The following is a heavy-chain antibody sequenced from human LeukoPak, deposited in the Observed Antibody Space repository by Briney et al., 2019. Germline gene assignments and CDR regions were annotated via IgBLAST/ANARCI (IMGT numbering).Heavy chain of an antibody. D-gene: IGHD3-22*01. J-gene: IGHJ3*02. CDR3: AKGAYDSSGNDAFDI. V-gene: IGHV4-34*01. CDR2: INHSGST. CDR1: GGSFSGYY. Sequence: SETLSLTCAVYGGSFSGYYWSWIRQPPGKGLEWIGEINHSGSTNYNPSLKSRVTISVDTSKNQFSLKLSSVTAADTAVYYCAKGAYDSSGNDAFDIWGQGTMVTVSS.